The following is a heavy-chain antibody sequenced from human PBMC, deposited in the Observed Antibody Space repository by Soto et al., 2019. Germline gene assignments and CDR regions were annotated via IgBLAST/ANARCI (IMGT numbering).Heavy chain of an antibody. Sequence: QVQLVQSGTEVKKSGASVKVSCKASGYAFTSNSVSWVRQAPGQGLARMGSISTYSDKTNYVQRLQGKVTMTTDTSATTANLDLRSLRPDDTAIYYCAIRYGDPSTSAGFDSWGQGTLVTVSS. J-gene: IGHJ4*02. CDR1: GYAFTSNS. CDR3: AIRYGDPSTSAGFDS. V-gene: IGHV1-18*01. D-gene: IGHD2-21*02. CDR2: ISTYSDKT.